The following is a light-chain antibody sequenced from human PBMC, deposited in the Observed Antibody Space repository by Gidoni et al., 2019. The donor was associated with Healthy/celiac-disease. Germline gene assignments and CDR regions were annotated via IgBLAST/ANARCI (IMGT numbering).Light chain of an antibody. CDR1: QSFLYSSNNKNY. V-gene: IGKV4-1*01. Sequence: IVMTHSPDSLAVSLGESATINCKSRQSFLYSSNNKNYLAWYQQKPGQPPKLLIYWASTRESGVPDRFSGSGSGTDFTLTISSLQAEDVAVYYCQQYYSNPRTLGQGTKVEIK. CDR3: QQYYSNPRT. CDR2: WAS. J-gene: IGKJ1*01.